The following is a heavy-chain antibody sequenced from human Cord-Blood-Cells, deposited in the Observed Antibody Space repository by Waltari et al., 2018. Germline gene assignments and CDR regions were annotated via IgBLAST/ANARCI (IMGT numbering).Heavy chain of an antibody. CDR1: GYTLTELS. CDR2: FDPEEGET. Sequence: QVQLVQSGAEVKKPGASVKVSCKVSGYTLTELSMHWVRQAPGKGLEWMGGFDPEEGETIYAQKFQGRVTRTEDTSTDTAYMELSSLRSEDTAVYYCATELGGSGSFDYWGQGTLVTVSS. J-gene: IGHJ4*02. D-gene: IGHD1-26*01. CDR3: ATELGGSGSFDY. V-gene: IGHV1-24*01.